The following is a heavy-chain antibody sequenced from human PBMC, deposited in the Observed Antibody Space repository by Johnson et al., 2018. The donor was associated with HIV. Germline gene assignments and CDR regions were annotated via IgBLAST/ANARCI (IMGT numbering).Heavy chain of an antibody. CDR3: AKGRGYDYDALDF. CDR2: IKEDGSEK. Sequence: VQLVESGGGMVQPGRSLRLCSAASGFTFNSYGMHWVRQAPGKGLGWVANIKEDGSEKFYVDSVKGRFTISRDNAKNSLYLQMNSLRAEDTAVYYCAKGRGYDYDALDFWGQGTMVTVSS. CDR1: GFTFNSYG. V-gene: IGHV3-7*03. D-gene: IGHD5-12*01. J-gene: IGHJ3*01.